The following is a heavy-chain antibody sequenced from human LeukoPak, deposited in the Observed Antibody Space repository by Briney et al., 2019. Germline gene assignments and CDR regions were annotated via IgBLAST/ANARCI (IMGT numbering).Heavy chain of an antibody. Sequence: GGSLRLSCAASRFTFSSYGMSWVRQAPGKGLEWVSAINGNGGSTYYADSVKGRFTISRDNSKNTLYLQMNSLRAEDTAVYYCAKDFLLIAAAGTRVDYWGQGTLVTVSS. CDR1: RFTFSSYG. J-gene: IGHJ4*02. V-gene: IGHV3-23*01. CDR2: INGNGGST. D-gene: IGHD6-13*01. CDR3: AKDFLLIAAAGTRVDY.